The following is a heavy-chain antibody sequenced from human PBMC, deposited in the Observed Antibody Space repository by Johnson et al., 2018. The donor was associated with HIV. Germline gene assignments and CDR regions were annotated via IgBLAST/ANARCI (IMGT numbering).Heavy chain of an antibody. V-gene: IGHV3-30*03. CDR1: GFTFSSYG. D-gene: IGHD6-13*01. Sequence: QVQLVESGGGVVQPGGSLRLSCVASGFTFSSYGMHWVRQAPGKGLEWVAIVSYDGSKKYYPDSVRGRFTISRDNSKNTLYLQMNSLRAEDTAVYYCAREGEGYSSSWYDAFDIWGQGTMVTVSS. CDR2: VSYDGSKK. CDR3: AREGEGYSSSWYDAFDI. J-gene: IGHJ3*02.